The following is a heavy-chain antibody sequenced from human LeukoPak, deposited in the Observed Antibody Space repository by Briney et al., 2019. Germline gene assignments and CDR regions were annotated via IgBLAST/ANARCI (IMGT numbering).Heavy chain of an antibody. Sequence: GASVKVSCKASGYTFTGYYMHWVRQAPGQGLEWMGWINPNSGGTNYAQKFQGRVTMTRDTSISTAYMELSRLRSDGTAVYYCARLRFLSPNWFDPWGQGTLVTVSS. D-gene: IGHD3-10*01. CDR1: GYTFTGYY. CDR3: ARLRFLSPNWFDP. V-gene: IGHV1-2*02. J-gene: IGHJ5*02. CDR2: INPNSGGT.